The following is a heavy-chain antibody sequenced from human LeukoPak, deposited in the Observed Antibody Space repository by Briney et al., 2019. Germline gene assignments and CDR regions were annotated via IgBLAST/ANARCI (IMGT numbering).Heavy chain of an antibody. CDR1: GFTFSSYW. J-gene: IGHJ4*02. Sequence: GGSLRLSCAASGFTFSSYWMSWVRQAPGKGLEWVANIKQDGSEKYYVDSVKGRVTISRDNAKNSLYLQMNSLRAEDTAVYYCARDLEGIQLWSGALDYWGQATLVTVSS. CDR2: IKQDGSEK. CDR3: ARDLEGIQLWSGALDY. V-gene: IGHV3-7*01. D-gene: IGHD5-18*01.